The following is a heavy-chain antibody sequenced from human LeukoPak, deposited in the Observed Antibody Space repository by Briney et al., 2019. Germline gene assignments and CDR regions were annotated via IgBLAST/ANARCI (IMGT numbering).Heavy chain of an antibody. J-gene: IGHJ6*03. CDR1: GGSISSCNW. CDR3: ARGGGGEEGGYYYYMDV. D-gene: IGHD2-21*01. Sequence: SETLSLTCAVSGGSISSCNWWSWVRQPPGKGLEWIGEIHHSGSTNYNPSLKSRVTISVDTSKNQFSLKLSSVTAADTAVYYCARGGGGEEGGYYYYMDVWGKGTTVTVSS. CDR2: IHHSGST. V-gene: IGHV4-4*02.